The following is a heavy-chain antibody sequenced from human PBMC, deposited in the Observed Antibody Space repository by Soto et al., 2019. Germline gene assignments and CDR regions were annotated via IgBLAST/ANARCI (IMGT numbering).Heavy chain of an antibody. CDR2: IDIYSTTI. CDR1: GFIFSDYN. V-gene: IGHV3-48*02. J-gene: IGHJ5*02. D-gene: IGHD2-8*01. Sequence: PGGSLRLSCAASGFIFSDYNMNWVRQAPGKVLEWVAYIDIYSTTITYADSVKGRFTTSRDNAKNALYLQMNSLRDEDTAVYYCARDFCANGICYLRTPYTWGQGTQVTVSS. CDR3: ARDFCANGICYLRTPYT.